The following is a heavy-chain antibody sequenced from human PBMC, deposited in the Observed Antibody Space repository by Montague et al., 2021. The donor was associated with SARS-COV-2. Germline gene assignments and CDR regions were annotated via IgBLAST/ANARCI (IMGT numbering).Heavy chain of an antibody. CDR3: ARLRDGVVPSPILGVGPYYSYNYMDV. CDR1: GTSFSGYY. D-gene: IGHD3-10*01. J-gene: IGHJ6*03. V-gene: IGHV4-34*01. Sequence: SETLSLTCAVHGTSFSGYYWNWIRQPPGKGLEWIGEINHGGSTKYSPSLKSRLTISADTSKNQFSLKLTSVAAADTAVYYCARLRDGVVPSPILGVGPYYSYNYMDVGGRGTTFTVSS. CDR2: INHGGST.